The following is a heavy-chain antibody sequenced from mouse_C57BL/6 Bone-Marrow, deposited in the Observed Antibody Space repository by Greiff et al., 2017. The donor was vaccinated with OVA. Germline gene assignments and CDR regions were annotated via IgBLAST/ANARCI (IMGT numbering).Heavy chain of an antibody. J-gene: IGHJ1*03. V-gene: IGHV1-50*01. D-gene: IGHD2-4*01. CDR1: GYTFTSYW. Sequence: QVQLQQPGAELVKPGASVKLSCKASGYTFTSYWMQWVKQRPGQGLEWIGEIDPSDSYTNYNQKFKGKATLTADKSSSTAYMQLSSLTSEDSAVYFCAREDDYDWYFDVWGTGTTVTVSS. CDR3: AREDDYDWYFDV. CDR2: IDPSDSYT.